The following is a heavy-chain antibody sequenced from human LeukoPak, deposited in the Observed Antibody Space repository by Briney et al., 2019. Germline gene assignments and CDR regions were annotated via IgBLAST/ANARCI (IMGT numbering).Heavy chain of an antibody. Sequence: GGSLRLSCACSGFTVRSIQMAWVRQPPGKGLEWVSVIYNGGNTNYPDSVRGRFTISRDNSKHTLYLQMNRLRAEDTAVYYCVRASQWLAFDYWGQGTLVTVSS. CDR2: IYNGGNT. CDR3: VRASQWLAFDY. D-gene: IGHD6-19*01. J-gene: IGHJ4*02. CDR1: GFTVRSIQ. V-gene: IGHV3-66*01.